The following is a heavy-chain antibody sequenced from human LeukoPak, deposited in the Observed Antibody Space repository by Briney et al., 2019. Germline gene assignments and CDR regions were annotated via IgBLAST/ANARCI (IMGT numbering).Heavy chain of an antibody. D-gene: IGHD3-10*01. Sequence: GGSLRLPCAASGFTFTSYWMNWVRQAPGKGLEWVANIKQDGSEKYYVDSLKGRFTISRDNAKNSLFLQMNSLRAEDTAVYYCARGLIVRGVIVGNLFDSWGQGTLVTVSS. CDR3: ARGLIVRGVIVGNLFDS. CDR2: IKQDGSEK. J-gene: IGHJ4*02. V-gene: IGHV3-7*01. CDR1: GFTFTSYW.